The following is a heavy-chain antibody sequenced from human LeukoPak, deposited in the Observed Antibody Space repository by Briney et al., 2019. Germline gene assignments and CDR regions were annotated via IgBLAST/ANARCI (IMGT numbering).Heavy chain of an antibody. Sequence: GGTLRLSCASSGFTFSSYGMSWVRKAPGKELEWVSGISGSGGSTCYADSVKGRFTISRDNSKNTLYLQMNSLRVEDTAVYYCAKLAKYFYGSETYYFFEHWGQGTPVTASS. CDR1: GFTFSSYG. CDR3: AKLAKYFYGSETYYFFEH. CDR2: ISGSGGST. V-gene: IGHV3-23*01. D-gene: IGHD3-10*01. J-gene: IGHJ4*02.